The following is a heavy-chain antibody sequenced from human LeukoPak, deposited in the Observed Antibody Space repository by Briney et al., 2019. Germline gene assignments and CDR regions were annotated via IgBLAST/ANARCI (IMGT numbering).Heavy chain of an antibody. CDR2: INPNSSGT. V-gene: IGHV1-2*02. D-gene: IGHD2-21*02. Sequence: ASVKVSCKASGYTFTGYYMHWVRQAPGQGLEWMGWINPNSSGTNYAQKFQGRVTMTRDTSISTAYMELSRLRSDDTAVYYCFYVVVTATDAFDIWGQGTMVTVSS. CDR3: FYVVVTATDAFDI. J-gene: IGHJ3*02. CDR1: GYTFTGYY.